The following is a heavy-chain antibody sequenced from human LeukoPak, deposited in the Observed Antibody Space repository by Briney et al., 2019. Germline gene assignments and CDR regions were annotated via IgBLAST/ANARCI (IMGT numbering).Heavy chain of an antibody. CDR3: AREYFSANYFFYYMDV. J-gene: IGHJ6*03. D-gene: IGHD3-3*01. V-gene: IGHV4-59*12. CDR2: IYYSGST. Sequence: PSETLSLTCTVSGGSISSYYWSWIRQPPGKGLEWIGYIYYSGSTNYNPSLKSRVTISVDMSKNQFSLKLSSVTAADTAVYYCAREYFSANYFFYYMDVWGTGTTVTVSS. CDR1: GGSISSYY.